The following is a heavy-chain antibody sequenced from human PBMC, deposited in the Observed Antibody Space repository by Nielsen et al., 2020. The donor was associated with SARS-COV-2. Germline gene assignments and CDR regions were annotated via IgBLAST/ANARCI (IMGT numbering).Heavy chain of an antibody. J-gene: IGHJ4*02. CDR2: ISSSSSYI. CDR3: ARVSVGGFYDY. D-gene: IGHD1-26*01. Sequence: GGSLRLSCAASGFTFDDYGMNWVRQAPGKGLEWVSSISSSSSYIYYADSVKGRFTISRDNAKNSLYLQMNSLRAEDTAVYYCARVSVGGFYDYWGQGTLVTVSS. CDR1: GFTFDDYG. V-gene: IGHV3-21*01.